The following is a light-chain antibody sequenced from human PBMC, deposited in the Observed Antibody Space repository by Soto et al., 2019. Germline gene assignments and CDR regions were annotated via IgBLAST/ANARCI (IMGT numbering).Light chain of an antibody. CDR2: DAS. V-gene: IGKV1-27*01. CDR1: QGIGNY. J-gene: IGKJ3*01. Sequence: DLQMTQSPSSLSASVGDRVTITCRASQGIGNYLAWYQQKPGKVPKLLISDASTLQSGVPSRFSGSGSETDFTLTISSLQTEDVATYYCQKYNSAPFFGPGTKVDI. CDR3: QKYNSAPF.